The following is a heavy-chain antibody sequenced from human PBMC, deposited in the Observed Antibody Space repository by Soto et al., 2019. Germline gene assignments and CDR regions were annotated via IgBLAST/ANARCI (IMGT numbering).Heavy chain of an antibody. CDR1: GYTFTSYA. CDR3: ARDISSGSYGDVNY. V-gene: IGHV1-3*01. D-gene: IGHD6-19*01. Sequence: GASLKVSCNASGYTFTSYAMHWVRQAPRQRLEWMGWINAGNGNTKYSQKLQGRVTITRDTSASTAYMELSSLRSEDTAVYYCARDISSGSYGDVNYWGQGTLVTVSS. J-gene: IGHJ4*02. CDR2: INAGNGNT.